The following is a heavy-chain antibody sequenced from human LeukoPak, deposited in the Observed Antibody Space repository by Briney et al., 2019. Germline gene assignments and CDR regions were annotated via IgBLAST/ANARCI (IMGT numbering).Heavy chain of an antibody. CDR3: ARDATVTALPAYHMDV. D-gene: IGHD4-17*01. CDR2: ISDDGSYK. J-gene: IGHJ6*03. V-gene: IGHV3-30*04. CDR1: GLTFSSDA. Sequence: GGSLRLSCVASGLTFSSDAMHWVRQAPGKGLEWVAVISDDGSYKYYVDSVKGRFTISRDNSKNTLYLQMNSLRAEDTAVYYCARDATVTALPAYHMDVWGKGTTVTVSS.